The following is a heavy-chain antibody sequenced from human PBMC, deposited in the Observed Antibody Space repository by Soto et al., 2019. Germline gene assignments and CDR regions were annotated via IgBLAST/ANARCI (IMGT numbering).Heavy chain of an antibody. CDR3: ARRVVVSNWFDP. V-gene: IGHV1-69*01. CDR1: GGTFSSYA. Sequence: QVQLVQSGAEVKKPGSSVKVSCKASGGTFSSYAISWVRQAPGQGLEWMGGIIPIFGTANYAQKFQGRVTITADESTSTAYMGLSSLRSEDTAVYCWARRVVVSNWFDPWGQGTLGNVSS. D-gene: IGHD2-15*01. CDR2: IIPIFGTA. J-gene: IGHJ5*02.